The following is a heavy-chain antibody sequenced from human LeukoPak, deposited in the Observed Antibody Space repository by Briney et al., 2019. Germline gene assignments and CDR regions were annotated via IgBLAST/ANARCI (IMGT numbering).Heavy chain of an antibody. CDR3: AKLSDSSGWYYFDY. Sequence: GGSLRLSCAASGFTFSSYAMSWVRQAPGEGLEWVSAISGSGASTYYADSVKGRFTISRDNSKNTLYLQMNSLRAEDTAVYYCAKLSDSSGWYYFDYWGQGTLVTVSS. V-gene: IGHV3-23*01. J-gene: IGHJ4*02. CDR2: ISGSGAST. D-gene: IGHD6-19*01. CDR1: GFTFSSYA.